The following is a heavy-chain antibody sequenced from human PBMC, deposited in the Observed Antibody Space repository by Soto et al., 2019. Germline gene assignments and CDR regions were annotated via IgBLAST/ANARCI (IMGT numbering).Heavy chain of an antibody. J-gene: IGHJ6*02. CDR3: ARGGYCISTSCYGRYYYGMDV. CDR1: GYTFTSYD. D-gene: IGHD2-2*01. Sequence: QVQLVQSGAEVKKPGASVKVSCKASGYTFTSYDINWVRQATGQGLEWMGWMNPNSGNTGYAQKFQGRVTMTRNTCISTAYMELSSLRSEDTAVYYCARGGYCISTSCYGRYYYGMDVWGQGTTVTVSS. V-gene: IGHV1-8*01. CDR2: MNPNSGNT.